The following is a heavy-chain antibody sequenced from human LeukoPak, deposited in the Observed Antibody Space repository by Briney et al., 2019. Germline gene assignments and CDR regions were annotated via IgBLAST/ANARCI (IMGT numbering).Heavy chain of an antibody. CDR1: GYSISSGYY. D-gene: IGHD1-26*01. CDR2: VYHSGST. V-gene: IGHV4-38-2*01. CDR3: ARLSGAPVRHPIYHFDY. J-gene: IGHJ4*02. Sequence: SETLSLTCAVSGYSISSGYYWGWIRQPPGKGLEWIGNVYHSGSTYKNPSLKSRVSISLDTSNNQFSLKLTSVTAADTDIYYCARLSGAPVRHPIYHFDYWGQGTLVTVSS.